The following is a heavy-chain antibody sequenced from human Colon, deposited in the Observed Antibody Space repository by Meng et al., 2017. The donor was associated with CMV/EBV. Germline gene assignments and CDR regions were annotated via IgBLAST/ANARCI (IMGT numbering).Heavy chain of an antibody. CDR1: GFPFSDYY. CDR2: ISSSSTI. CDR3: ARANRVAIFGVVKGMDV. V-gene: IGHV3-69-1*02. J-gene: IGHJ6*02. D-gene: IGHD3-3*01. Sequence: GGSLRLSCPASGFPFSDYYMNWVRQAPGKGLEWVSSISSSSTIYYADSVKGRFTISRDNAKNSLYLQMNSLRAEDTAVYYCARANRVAIFGVVKGMDVWGQGTTVTVSS.